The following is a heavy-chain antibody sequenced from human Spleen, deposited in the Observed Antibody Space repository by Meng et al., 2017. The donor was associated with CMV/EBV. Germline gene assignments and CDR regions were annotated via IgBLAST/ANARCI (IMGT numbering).Heavy chain of an antibody. CDR2: INPINGDT. Sequence: SCKTSGYTFTGHYLYWVRQAPGQGLEWMEWINPINGDTNYAQQFQGRVSVTTDTSISTAYMELRRLRPDDTAVYYCAKGYMTGTDYWGQGTLVTVSS. V-gene: IGHV1-2*02. CDR1: GYTFTGHY. CDR3: AKGYMTGTDY. J-gene: IGHJ4*02. D-gene: IGHD3-9*01.